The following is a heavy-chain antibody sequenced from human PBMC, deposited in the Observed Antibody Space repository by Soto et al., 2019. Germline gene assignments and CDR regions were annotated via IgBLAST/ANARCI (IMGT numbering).Heavy chain of an antibody. CDR1: GYTFTSYG. Sequence: ASVKVSCKASGYTFTSYGISWVRQAPGQGLEWMGGISAYNGNTNYAQKLQGRVTMTTDTSTSTAYMELRSLRSDDTAVYYCARDPYCSSTSCYRGYYYYGMDVWGQGTKVTVSS. V-gene: IGHV1-18*01. D-gene: IGHD2-2*02. J-gene: IGHJ6*02. CDR3: ARDPYCSSTSCYRGYYYYGMDV. CDR2: ISAYNGNT.